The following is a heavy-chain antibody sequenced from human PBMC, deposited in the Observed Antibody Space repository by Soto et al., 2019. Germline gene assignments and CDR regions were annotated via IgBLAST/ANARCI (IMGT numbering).Heavy chain of an antibody. CDR3: AREERVGADSFDS. J-gene: IGHJ4*02. CDR2: ISSSSTYT. V-gene: IGHV3-11*06. CDR1: GFTFSDYF. D-gene: IGHD1-26*01. Sequence: QVQLVESGGGLVKPGGSLRLSCAASGFTFSDYFMSWIRQAPGKGLEWVSYISSSSTYTNYADSVKGRFTISRDNAKNSLYLQMNSLRAEDTALYYCAREERVGADSFDSWGQGTLVTVSS.